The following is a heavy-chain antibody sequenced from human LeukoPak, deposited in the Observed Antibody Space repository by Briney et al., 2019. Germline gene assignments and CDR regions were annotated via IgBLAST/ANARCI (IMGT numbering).Heavy chain of an antibody. CDR3: ATAFDYYGRSGYNRPYYFDY. CDR2: IIPILGMA. CDR1: GGAFSSYA. J-gene: IGHJ4*02. Sequence: SVKVSCKASGGAFSSYAINWVRQAPGQGVEWVGRIIPILGMANYAQTFQGRVTITADKSTSTAYMERSSLRSEETAVYYCATAFDYYGRSGYNRPYYFDYWAREPWSPSPQ. V-gene: IGHV1-69*04. D-gene: IGHD3-22*01.